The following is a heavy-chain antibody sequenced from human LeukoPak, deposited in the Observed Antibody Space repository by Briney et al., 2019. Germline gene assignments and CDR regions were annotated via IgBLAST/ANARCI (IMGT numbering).Heavy chain of an antibody. V-gene: IGHV1-69*04. CDR3: ARDLSDYDFWSGPDY. Sequence: RASVMVSCKASGGTFSSYAISWVRQAPGQGLEWMGRIIPILGIANYAQKFQGRVTITADKSTSTAYMELSSLRSDDTAIYYCARDLSDYDFWSGPDYWGQGMLVIVSS. CDR2: IIPILGIA. CDR1: GGTFSSYA. D-gene: IGHD3-3*01. J-gene: IGHJ4*02.